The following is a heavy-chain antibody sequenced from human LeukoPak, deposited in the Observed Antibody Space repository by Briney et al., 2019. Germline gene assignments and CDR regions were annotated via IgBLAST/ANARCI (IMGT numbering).Heavy chain of an antibody. CDR1: GFTFSSYA. V-gene: IGHV3-23*01. Sequence: GALRLPCAVSGFTFSSYAMSWVRQAPGKGLEWVSAISGSGGSTYYADSVKGRFTISRDNAKNSLYLQMNSLRAEDTAVYYCARASIAARNYYYYMDVWGKGTTVTASS. CDR2: ISGSGGST. D-gene: IGHD6-6*01. J-gene: IGHJ6*03. CDR3: ARASIAARNYYYYMDV.